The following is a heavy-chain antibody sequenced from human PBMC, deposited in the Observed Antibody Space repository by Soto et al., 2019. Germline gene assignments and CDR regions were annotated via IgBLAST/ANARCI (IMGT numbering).Heavy chain of an antibody. CDR2: ISSSGSTI. Sequence: GGSLRLSCAASGFTFSTYSMNWVRQAPGKGLEWVSYISSSGSTIYYADSVKGRFTISRDNAKNSLYLQMNSLRAEDTAVYYCARGGFWTYYYFYMDVWGKGTTVTVSS. D-gene: IGHD3-3*01. CDR3: ARGGFWTYYYFYMDV. CDR1: GFTFSTYS. V-gene: IGHV3-48*01. J-gene: IGHJ6*03.